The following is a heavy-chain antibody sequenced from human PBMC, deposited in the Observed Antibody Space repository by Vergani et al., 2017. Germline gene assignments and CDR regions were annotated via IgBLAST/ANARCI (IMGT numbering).Heavy chain of an antibody. J-gene: IGHJ4*02. CDR1: GYTFTSYD. V-gene: IGHV1-8*03. CDR2: MNPNSGNT. D-gene: IGHD3-9*01. CDR3: AREYYDIFSGTQYFFDF. Sequence: QVQLVQSGAEVKKPGASVKVSCKASGYTFTSYDINWVRQATGQGLEWMGWMNPNSGNTGYAQKFQGRVTITRNTSISTAYMELSSLRSEDTAVYYCAREYYDIFSGTQYFFDFWGQGTLVTVSS.